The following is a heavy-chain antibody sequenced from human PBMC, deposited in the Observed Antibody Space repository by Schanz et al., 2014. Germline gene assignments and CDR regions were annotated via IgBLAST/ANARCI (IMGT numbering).Heavy chain of an antibody. Sequence: EVQLVESGGGLVQPGGSLRLSCAASGFSFGTYAMSWVRQAPGKGLLWVSSISGTGGDDTYYADSVKGRFTISRDNSRDTVYLQMNSLRADDTAMYYCASWFLIRGVILDSWGQGTLVTVSS. V-gene: IGHV3-23*04. CDR2: ISGTGGDDT. CDR1: GFSFGTYA. CDR3: ASWFLIRGVILDS. D-gene: IGHD3-10*01. J-gene: IGHJ4*02.